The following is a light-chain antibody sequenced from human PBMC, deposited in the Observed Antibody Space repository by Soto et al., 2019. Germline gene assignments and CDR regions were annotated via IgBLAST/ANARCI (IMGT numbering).Light chain of an antibody. CDR2: ASS. CDR3: QQANSFPIT. J-gene: IGKJ3*01. CDR1: QDILSW. V-gene: IGKV1-12*01. Sequence: DIQMTQSPSSVSASVGDRVTITCRASQDILSWLAWYQQKPGEAPRILIYASSNLQSGVPSRFSGRGSGTDFALTVSSLQPEDFATYYCQQANSFPITVGPGTRLDIK.